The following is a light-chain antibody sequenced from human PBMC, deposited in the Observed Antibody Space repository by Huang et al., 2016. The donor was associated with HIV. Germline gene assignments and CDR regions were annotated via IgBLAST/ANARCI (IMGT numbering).Light chain of an antibody. CDR2: KAS. CDR1: QSIGTW. CDR3: QQSNSYPYS. V-gene: IGKV1-5*03. Sequence: DIQMTQSPSTLSASVGDRVTITCRASQSIGTWLAWYQQIPGKAPKLLIYKASSLESWVPSRFNGSGSGTEFTLTINSLQPGDFATYYCQQSNSYPYSFGQGTKLEIK. J-gene: IGKJ2*03.